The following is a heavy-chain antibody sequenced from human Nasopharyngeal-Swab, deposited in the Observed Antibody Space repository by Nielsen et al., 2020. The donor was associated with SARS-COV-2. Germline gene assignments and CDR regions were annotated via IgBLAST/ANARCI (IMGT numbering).Heavy chain of an antibody. D-gene: IGHD3-16*01. Sequence: GGSLRLSCSASGFNFTSYAIHCVRQPPGKGLEWAAVVSYDGTNTFYADSVKGRFAISRDNSKSTVSLQMNSLRSEDTAVYYCAKDRGGRSLDSWGQGTLVTVSS. CDR3: AKDRGGRSLDS. CDR1: GFNFTSYA. CDR2: VSYDGTNT. J-gene: IGHJ4*02. V-gene: IGHV3-30-3*02.